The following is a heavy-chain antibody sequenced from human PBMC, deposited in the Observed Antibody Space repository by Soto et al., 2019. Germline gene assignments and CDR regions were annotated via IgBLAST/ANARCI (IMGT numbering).Heavy chain of an antibody. J-gene: IGHJ6*02. V-gene: IGHV1-46*01. CDR3: ARGDRYCGGDCYSWYYYYYGMDV. D-gene: IGHD2-21*02. Sequence: ASVKVSCKASGYTFTSYYMHWVRQAPGQGLEWMGIINPSGGSTGYAQKFQGRVTMTRDTSTSTVYMELSSLRSEDTAVYYCARGDRYCGGDCYSWYYYYYGMDVWGQGTTVTVSS. CDR1: GYTFTSYY. CDR2: INPSGGST.